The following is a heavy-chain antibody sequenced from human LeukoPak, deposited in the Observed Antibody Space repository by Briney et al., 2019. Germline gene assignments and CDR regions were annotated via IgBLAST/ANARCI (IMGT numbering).Heavy chain of an antibody. V-gene: IGHV3-21*01. D-gene: IGHD1-26*01. CDR1: GFTFSSSN. CDR3: TTFCGSYYGAGY. CDR2: ISSTSSYI. J-gene: IGHJ4*02. Sequence: PGGSLRLSCAASGFTFSSSNMNWVRQAPGKGLEWVSSISSTSSYIYYADSVKGRFTISRDNAQNSLYLQMNSLRAEDTAVYYCTTFCGSYYGAGYWGQGTLVTVSS.